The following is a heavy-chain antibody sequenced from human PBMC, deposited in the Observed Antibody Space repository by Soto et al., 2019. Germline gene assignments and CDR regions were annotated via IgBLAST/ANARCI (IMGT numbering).Heavy chain of an antibody. Sequence: HPGGSLRLSCEASGFTFSNYDMNWVRQAPGKGLEWVSYISGSGRTIYYADSVKGRSTISRDSAKKSLFRQMNSLSAEDTALYYCARGDDNSGYYYAFDSWGQGTPVTVSS. CDR2: ISGSGRTI. CDR3: ARGDDNSGYYYAFDS. J-gene: IGHJ4*02. D-gene: IGHD3-22*01. CDR1: GFTFSNYD. V-gene: IGHV3-48*03.